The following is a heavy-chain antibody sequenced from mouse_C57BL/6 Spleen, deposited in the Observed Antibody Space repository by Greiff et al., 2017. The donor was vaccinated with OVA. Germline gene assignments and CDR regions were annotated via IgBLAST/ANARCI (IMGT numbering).Heavy chain of an antibody. Sequence: QVQLQQSGPELVKPGASVKISCKASGYSFTSYYIHWVKQRPGQGLEWIGWIYPGSGNTTYNEKFKGKATLTADNSSSTAYMQLSSLTSEDSAVYYWARAYYDSRDYWGQGTTLTVSS. J-gene: IGHJ2*01. CDR3: ARAYYDSRDY. CDR1: GYSFTSYY. CDR2: IYPGSGNT. D-gene: IGHD2-4*01. V-gene: IGHV1-66*01.